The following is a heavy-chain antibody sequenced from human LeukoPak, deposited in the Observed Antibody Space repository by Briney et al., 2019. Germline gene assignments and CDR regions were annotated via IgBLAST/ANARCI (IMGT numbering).Heavy chain of an antibody. CDR1: GFTFSSYA. V-gene: IGHV3-23*01. Sequence: GGSLRRSCAASGFTFSSYAMSWVRQAPGKGLEWVSAISGSGGSTYYADSVKGRFTISRDNSKNTLYLQMNSLRAEDTAVYYCAKDSSGWYGGFDCWGQGTLVTVSS. CDR2: ISGSGGST. D-gene: IGHD6-19*01. CDR3: AKDSSGWYGGFDC. J-gene: IGHJ4*02.